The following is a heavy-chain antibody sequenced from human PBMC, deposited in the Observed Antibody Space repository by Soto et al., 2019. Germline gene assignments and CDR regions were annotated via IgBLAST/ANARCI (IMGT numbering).Heavy chain of an antibody. Sequence: GGSLRLSCAASGFTFSNAWMNWVRQAPGKGLEWVGRIKSKTDGGTTDYAAPVKGRFTISRDDSKNTLYLQMNSLKTEDTAVYYCTTESGPNYYYYYGMDVWGQGTTVTV. J-gene: IGHJ6*02. CDR1: GFTFSNAW. D-gene: IGHD6-25*01. CDR3: TTESGPNYYYYYGMDV. CDR2: IKSKTDGGTT. V-gene: IGHV3-15*07.